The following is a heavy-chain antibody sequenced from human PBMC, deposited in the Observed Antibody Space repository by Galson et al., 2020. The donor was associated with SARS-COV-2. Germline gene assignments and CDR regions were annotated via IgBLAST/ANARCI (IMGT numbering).Heavy chain of an antibody. CDR1: GFTFSTYA. CDR2: ISYDGSTE. D-gene: IGHD2-21*01. V-gene: IGHV3-30*04. CDR3: AREGPHHDCCYFDY. Sequence: GGTLRLSCAASGFTFSTYAMHWVRQAPGKGLEWVAIISYDGSTEYNGDSVRGRFTISRDNSRNTVFLQMNRLRAEDTAVYYCAREGPHHDCCYFDYWGQGTLVTVSS. J-gene: IGHJ4*02.